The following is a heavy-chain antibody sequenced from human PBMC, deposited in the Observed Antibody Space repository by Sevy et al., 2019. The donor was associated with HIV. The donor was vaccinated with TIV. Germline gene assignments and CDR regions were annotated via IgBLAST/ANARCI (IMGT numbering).Heavy chain of an antibody. Sequence: GGSLRLSCAASGFTFSSYWMSWVRQAPGKGLEWVANIKQDGSEKYYVDSVKGRFTSSRDNAKNSLYLQMNSLRAEDTAVYYCARALVVVPAATLGYWGQGTLVTVSS. CDR3: ARALVVVPAATLGY. D-gene: IGHD2-2*01. V-gene: IGHV3-7*04. CDR1: GFTFSSYW. CDR2: IKQDGSEK. J-gene: IGHJ4*02.